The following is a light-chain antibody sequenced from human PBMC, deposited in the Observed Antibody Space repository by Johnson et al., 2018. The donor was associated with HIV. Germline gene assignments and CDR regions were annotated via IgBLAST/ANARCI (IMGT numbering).Light chain of an antibody. CDR2: DNN. CDR1: SSNIGNNY. CDR3: GTWENSLRTAF. V-gene: IGLV1-51*01. Sequence: QSVLTQPPSVSAAAGQKVTISCSGSSSNIGNNYVAWYQQVPGTAPKLLIYDNNRRPSGVPDRFSGSKSGTSATLGITGLQTGDEADYFCGTWENSLRTAFFASGTKVSAL. J-gene: IGLJ1*01.